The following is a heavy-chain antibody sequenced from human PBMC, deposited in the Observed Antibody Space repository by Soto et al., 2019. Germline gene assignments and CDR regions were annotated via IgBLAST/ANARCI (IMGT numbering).Heavy chain of an antibody. Sequence: TSGTPFPTCPVPWGSLQRFYWGWVPQPPGKGLEWIGYIYYSGSTNYNPSLKSRVTISVDTSKNQFSLKLSSVTAADTAVYYCAVDHSSGWYLGSFDYWGQGTLVTVSS. J-gene: IGHJ4*02. CDR2: IYYSGST. D-gene: IGHD6-19*01. CDR1: WGSLQRFY. CDR3: AVDHSSGWYLGSFDY. V-gene: IGHV4-59*01.